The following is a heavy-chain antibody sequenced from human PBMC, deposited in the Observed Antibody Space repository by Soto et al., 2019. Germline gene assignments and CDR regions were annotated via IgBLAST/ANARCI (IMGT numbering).Heavy chain of an antibody. J-gene: IGHJ4*02. D-gene: IGHD6-19*01. CDR1: GYTFTSYA. Sequence: QVQLVQSGAEVKKPGASVKVSCKASGYTFTSYAMHWVRQAPGQRLEWMGWINAGNGNTKYSQKFQGRVTITRDTSASTAYMELSSLRSEDTAVYYCARVGAVAGMFDYWSQGTLVTVSS. V-gene: IGHV1-3*01. CDR2: INAGNGNT. CDR3: ARVGAVAGMFDY.